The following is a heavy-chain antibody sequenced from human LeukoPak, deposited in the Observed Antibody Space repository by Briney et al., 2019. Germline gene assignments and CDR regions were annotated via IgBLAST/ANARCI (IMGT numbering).Heavy chain of an antibody. CDR1: GSTFSSYA. CDR3: AIAPNHDFWSGYFDY. CDR2: ISYGGSNK. V-gene: IGHV3-30*04. D-gene: IGHD3-3*01. J-gene: IGHJ4*02. Sequence: GRSLRLSCAASGSTFSSYAMHWVRQAPGKGLEWVAVISYGGSNKYYADSVKGRFTISRDNSKNTLYLQMNSLRAEDTAVYYCAIAPNHDFWSGYFDYWGQGTLVTVSS.